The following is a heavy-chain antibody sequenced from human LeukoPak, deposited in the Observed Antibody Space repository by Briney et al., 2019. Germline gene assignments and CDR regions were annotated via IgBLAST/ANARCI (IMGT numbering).Heavy chain of an antibody. CDR3: ARDRAWNYFDY. CDR1: GFTFSSYS. CDR2: ISNDGSRK. V-gene: IGHV3-30*03. D-gene: IGHD3-3*01. Sequence: GGSLRLSCVASGFTFSSYSMNWVRQAPGKGLEWVAIISNDGSRKYYAHSVEGRFTISRDNSKNTLYLQMDSLRAEDTAVYYCARDRAWNYFDYWGQGTLVTVSS. J-gene: IGHJ4*02.